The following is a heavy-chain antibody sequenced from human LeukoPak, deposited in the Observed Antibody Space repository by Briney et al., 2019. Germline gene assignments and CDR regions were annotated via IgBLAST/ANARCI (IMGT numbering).Heavy chain of an antibody. CDR2: ISYDGSNK. V-gene: IGHV3-30-3*01. CDR1: GFTFSNYA. D-gene: IGHD3-10*01. Sequence: PGGSLRLSCAASGFTFSNYALHWVRQAPGKGLEWVTVISYDGSNKHYADSVKGRFTISRDNSKKTLYLQMNTLRSEDTAVYYCARDSLVREGYFHYWGQGTLVTVSS. J-gene: IGHJ4*02. CDR3: ARDSLVREGYFHY.